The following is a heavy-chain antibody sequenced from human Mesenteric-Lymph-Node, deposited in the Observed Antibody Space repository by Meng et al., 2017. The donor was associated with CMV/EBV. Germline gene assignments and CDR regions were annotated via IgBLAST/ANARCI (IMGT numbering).Heavy chain of an antibody. CDR1: GYTFACYG. CDR3: ARDRWAAGPFDY. D-gene: IGHD6-13*01. J-gene: IGHJ4*02. CDR2: ISANTGNT. V-gene: IGHV1-18*01. Sequence: CNASGYTFACYGIPWVRRAPGQGLEWMGWISANTGNTNYAQKVQDRVTMTIDTSTSTAYMELRSLRSDDTAVYYCARDRWAAGPFDYWGQGTLVTVSS.